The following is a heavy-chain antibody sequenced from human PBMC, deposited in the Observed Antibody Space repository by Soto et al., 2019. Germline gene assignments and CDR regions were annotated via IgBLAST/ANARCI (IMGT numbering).Heavy chain of an antibody. Sequence: QVQLVESGGGLVKPGGSLRLSCAASGFTFSDYYMSWIRQAPGKGLEWLSYIRGSSSHRDYANSVKGRFTISRDNAKNLLYLQMNSLRVEDTAVHYCARGGGSGWTPDYWGRGTRVTVSS. CDR2: IRGSSSHR. CDR1: GFTFSDYY. D-gene: IGHD6-19*01. V-gene: IGHV3-11*05. CDR3: ARGGGSGWTPDY. J-gene: IGHJ4*02.